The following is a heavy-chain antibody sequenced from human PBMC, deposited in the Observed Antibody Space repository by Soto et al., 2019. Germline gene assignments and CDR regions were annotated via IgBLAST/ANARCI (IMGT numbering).Heavy chain of an antibody. V-gene: IGHV4-30-2*01. CDR2: IYHSGSS. J-gene: IGHJ6*02. Sequence: SETLCVPCGVACVSLGSVGYSLTWIRQTPGRGLEWIGYIYHSGSSYYNPSLKSRVTISVDRSKNQFSLKLSSVTAADTAVYYCARAHYGDYGYGMDVWGQGTTVTVSS. CDR1: CVSLGSVGYS. D-gene: IGHD4-17*01. CDR3: ARAHYGDYGYGMDV.